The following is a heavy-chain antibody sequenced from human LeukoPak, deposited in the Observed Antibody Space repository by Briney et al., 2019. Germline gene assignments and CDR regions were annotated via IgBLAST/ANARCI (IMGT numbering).Heavy chain of an antibody. J-gene: IGHJ4*02. CDR3: ARQVRLETHTNHLDF. V-gene: IGHV4-34*12. D-gene: IGHD2-2*01. CDR2: IFHTGGT. Sequence: SETLSLTCAVYGASFNGYYWSWIRQSPGKGLEWIGGIFHTGGTTYNPSFRSRVTMSVDTSRNHFSLRLTSVTAADTAVYYCARQVRLETHTNHLDFWGQGSLVTVSS. CDR1: GASFNGYY.